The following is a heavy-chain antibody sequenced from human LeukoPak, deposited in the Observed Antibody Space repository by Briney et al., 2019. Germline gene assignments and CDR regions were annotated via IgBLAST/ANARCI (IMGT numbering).Heavy chain of an antibody. V-gene: IGHV1-2*02. D-gene: IGHD5-12*01. J-gene: IGHJ4*02. Sequence: ASVKVPCKASGYTFTDHYIHWVRQAPGQGFEWMGWINPNTGGTDYAQKFQDRIAISTYTSISTVYMELTRLTSDDTALYYCARDLATIDGIAWYYFENWGQGTLVTVS. CDR1: GYTFTDHY. CDR3: ARDLATIDGIAWYYFEN. CDR2: INPNTGGT.